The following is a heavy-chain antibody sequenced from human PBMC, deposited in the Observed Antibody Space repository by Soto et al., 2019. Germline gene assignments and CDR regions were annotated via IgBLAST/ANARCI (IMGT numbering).Heavy chain of an antibody. CDR2: IIPILGIA. V-gene: IGHV1-69*08. Sequence: QVQLVQSGAEVKKPGSSVKVSCKASGGTFSSYTISWVRQAPGQGLEWMGRIIPILGIANYAQKLQGRVTITADKSTSTAYMELSSLRSEDTAVYYCARDPGSSGAGTGWGHGTLVTVSS. CDR1: GGTFSSYT. D-gene: IGHD6-19*01. J-gene: IGHJ4*01. CDR3: ARDPGSSGAGTG.